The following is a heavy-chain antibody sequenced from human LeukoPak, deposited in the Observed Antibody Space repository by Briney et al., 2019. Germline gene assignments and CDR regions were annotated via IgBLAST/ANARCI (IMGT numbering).Heavy chain of an antibody. CDR1: GFTFSSYV. CDR2: ISGSGGST. Sequence: PGGSLRLSCAASGFTFSSYVMSWVRQAPGKGLEWVSAISGSGGSTYYADSVKGRFTISRDNSKNTLYLQMNSLRAEDTAVYYCAKAVDIVVVPAALYYFDYWGQGTLVTVSS. J-gene: IGHJ4*02. V-gene: IGHV3-23*01. D-gene: IGHD2-2*03. CDR3: AKAVDIVVVPAALYYFDY.